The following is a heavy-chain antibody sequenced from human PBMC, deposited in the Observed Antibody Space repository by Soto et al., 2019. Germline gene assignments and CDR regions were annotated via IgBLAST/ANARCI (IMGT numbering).Heavy chain of an antibody. Sequence: SETLSLTCAVSGYSISSGYYWGWIRQPPGKGLEWIGAIYHSGTTYFNPSLKSRVTMAIDTSKNQFSLSLASVAAADTAMYYCARGMNPQDYWGQGTLVTVSS. CDR3: ARGMNPQDY. CDR2: IYHSGTT. J-gene: IGHJ4*02. CDR1: GYSISSGYY. V-gene: IGHV4-38-2*01. D-gene: IGHD6-13*01.